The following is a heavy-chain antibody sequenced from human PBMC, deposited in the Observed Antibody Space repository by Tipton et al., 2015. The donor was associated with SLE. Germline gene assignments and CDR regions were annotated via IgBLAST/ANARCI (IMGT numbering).Heavy chain of an antibody. CDR2: ISYDGSNK. V-gene: IGHV3-30*04. J-gene: IGHJ4*02. Sequence: SLRLSCAASGFTFSSYAMHWVRQASGKGLEWVAVISYDGSNKYYADSVKGRFTISRDNSKNTLYLQMNSLGAEDTAVYYCAKEDREQQLWFRGFDYWGQGTLVTVSS. CDR1: GFTFSSYA. D-gene: IGHD6-13*01. CDR3: AKEDREQQLWFRGFDY.